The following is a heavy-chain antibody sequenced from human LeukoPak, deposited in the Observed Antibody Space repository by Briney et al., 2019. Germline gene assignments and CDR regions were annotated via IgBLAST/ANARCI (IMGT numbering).Heavy chain of an antibody. V-gene: IGHV3-30*02. Sequence: GGSLRLSCAASGFTFSSYGMHWVRQAPGKGLEWVAFIRYDGSNKYYADSVKGRFTISRDNSKNTLYLQMNSLRAEDTAVYYCAKSQTYSGYDFGYYYYYMDVWGKGTTVTISS. D-gene: IGHD5-12*01. CDR2: IRYDGSNK. CDR3: AKSQTYSGYDFGYYYYYMDV. J-gene: IGHJ6*03. CDR1: GFTFSSYG.